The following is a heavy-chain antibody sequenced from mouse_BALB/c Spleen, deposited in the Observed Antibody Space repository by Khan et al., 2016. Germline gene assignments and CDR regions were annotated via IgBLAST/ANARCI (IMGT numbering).Heavy chain of an antibody. D-gene: IGHD1-2*01. CDR2: INPDSSTI. V-gene: IGHV4-1*02. CDR1: GFDFSRYW. CDR3: ARLHYYGWFAY. Sequence: EVKLLESGGGLVQPGGSLKLSCAASGFDFSRYWMSWVRQAPGKGLEWIGEINPDSSTINYTPSLKDKFIIYRDNAKNTLYLQMRKVRSEDTALYDCARLHYYGWFAYWGQVTLVTVSA. J-gene: IGHJ3*01.